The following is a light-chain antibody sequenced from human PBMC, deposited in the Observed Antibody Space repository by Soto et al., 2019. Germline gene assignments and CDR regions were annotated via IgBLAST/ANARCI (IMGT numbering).Light chain of an antibody. V-gene: IGKV3-20*01. J-gene: IGKJ5*01. Sequence: EIVLTQSPGTLSLSPGERATLSCRASQSVPRSYLAWYQQKPGQAPRLLIYGTSSRATGIPVRFSGSGSGSDFTLTSSRLEPGDFAVCYCQQYGSSITFGQGTRLEMK. CDR1: QSVPRSY. CDR3: QQYGSSIT. CDR2: GTS.